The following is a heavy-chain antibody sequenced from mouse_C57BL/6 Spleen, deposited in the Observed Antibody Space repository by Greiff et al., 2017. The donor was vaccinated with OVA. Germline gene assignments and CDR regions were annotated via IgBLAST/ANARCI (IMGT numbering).Heavy chain of an antibody. D-gene: IGHD6-1*01. V-gene: IGHV3-6*01. J-gene: IGHJ1*03. CDR3: AREGGSSQGYFDV. CDR2: ISYDGSN. CDR1: GYSITSGYY. Sequence: EVKLVESGPGLVKPSQSLSLTCSVTGYSITSGYYWNWIRQFPGNKLEWMGYISYDGSNNYNPSLKNRISITRDTSKNQFFLKLNSVTTEDTATYYCAREGGSSQGYFDVWGTGTTVTVSS.